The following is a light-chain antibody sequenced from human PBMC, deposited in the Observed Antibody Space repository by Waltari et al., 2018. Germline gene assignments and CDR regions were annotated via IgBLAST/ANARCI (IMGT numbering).Light chain of an antibody. CDR2: EVS. V-gene: IGKV2D-29*01. J-gene: IGKJ4*01. Sequence: DIVMTQNPLSLSVTRGQPASISCKSSQSLLHNDGETFLSWYLQKPGQPPQLLIYEVSSRFSGVPDRFSGSGSETDFTLKISRVEPEDVGVYYCMQSLQLPLSFGGGTKVDI. CDR1: QSLLHNDGETF. CDR3: MQSLQLPLS.